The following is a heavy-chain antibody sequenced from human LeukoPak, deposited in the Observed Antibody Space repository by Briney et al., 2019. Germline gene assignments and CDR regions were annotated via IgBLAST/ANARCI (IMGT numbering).Heavy chain of an antibody. J-gene: IGHJ4*02. CDR3: ARDQGEQWLDKGYYFDY. Sequence: GGSLRLSCAASGFTFSSYSMNWVRQAPGKGLEWVAFIRYDGSNKYYADSVKGRFTISRDNAMNSLYLQMNSLRAEDTAVYYCARDQGEQWLDKGYYFDYWGQGTLVTVSS. CDR1: GFTFSSYS. CDR2: IRYDGSNK. D-gene: IGHD6-19*01. V-gene: IGHV3-30*02.